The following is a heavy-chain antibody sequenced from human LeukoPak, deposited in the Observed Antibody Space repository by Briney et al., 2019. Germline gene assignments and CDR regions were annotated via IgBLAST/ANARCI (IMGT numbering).Heavy chain of an antibody. D-gene: IGHD1-1*01. CDR3: IANLDY. CDR1: GITYSDAW. J-gene: IGHJ4*02. Sequence: GGTLRLSCEASGITYSDAWRSWVRQVPGKGLEWIALLKSKTDGETSDYAAPVKGRFTVSRNDAENPLFLQMDSLKIDDTAVYYCIANLDYWGQGTLVTVSS. CDR2: LKSKTDGETS. V-gene: IGHV3-15*01.